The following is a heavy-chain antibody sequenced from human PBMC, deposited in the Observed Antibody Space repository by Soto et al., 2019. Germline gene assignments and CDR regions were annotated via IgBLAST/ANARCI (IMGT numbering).Heavy chain of an antibody. D-gene: IGHD2-21*01. Sequence: QVQLVQSGAEVKQPGASVKVSCKASGYTFNNYGITCVRQAPGQGLEWMGWINAYNGHTNYAQKFQDRVAMTTDTSTRTVYMELRSLRSDDTAVIYCARAIAPDHSDHWGQGTLVTVSS. CDR3: ARAIAPDHSDH. CDR1: GYTFNNYG. J-gene: IGHJ4*02. CDR2: INAYNGHT. V-gene: IGHV1-18*01.